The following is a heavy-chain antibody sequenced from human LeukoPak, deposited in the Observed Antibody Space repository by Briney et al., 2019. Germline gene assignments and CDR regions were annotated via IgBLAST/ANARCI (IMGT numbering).Heavy chain of an antibody. J-gene: IGHJ4*02. CDR2: IKGDGSEK. V-gene: IGHV3-7*03. CDR1: GFTFGSYY. D-gene: IGHD2/OR15-2a*01. Sequence: PGGSLRLSCAASGFTFGSYYMAWVRQAPGKGLEWVASIKGDGSEKYYVDSVKGRFTIARDNAQNSLYLQMNSLKTEDTALYYCGRAGSFSPIEYWGQGTLVTVSS. CDR3: GRAGSFSPIEY.